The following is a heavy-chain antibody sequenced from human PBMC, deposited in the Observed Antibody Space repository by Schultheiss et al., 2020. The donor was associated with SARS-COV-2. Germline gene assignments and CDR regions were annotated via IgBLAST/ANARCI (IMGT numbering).Heavy chain of an antibody. V-gene: IGHV4-31*03. CDR1: GGSISSSNYY. D-gene: IGHD3-22*01. Sequence: SETLSLTCTVSGGSISSSNYYWGWIRQPPGKGLEWIGYIYYSGSTYYNPSLKSRVTISVDTSKNQFSLKLSSVTAADTAVYYCARAKGSSGYYLGYWGQGTLVTVSS. J-gene: IGHJ4*02. CDR2: IYYSGST. CDR3: ARAKGSSGYYLGY.